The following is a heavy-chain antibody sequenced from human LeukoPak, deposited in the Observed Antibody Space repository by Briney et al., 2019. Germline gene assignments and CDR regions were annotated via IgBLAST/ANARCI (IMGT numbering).Heavy chain of an antibody. CDR2: IKRDGSEK. CDR3: ARGDENYYGSGSQDY. Sequence: PGGSLRLSCAASGFTFSSYWMSWVRQAPGKGLEWVANIKRDGSEKYYVDSVKGRFTISRDNAKNSLYLQMNSLRAEDTAVYYCARGDENYYGSGSQDYWGQGTLVTVSS. J-gene: IGHJ4*02. V-gene: IGHV3-7*01. D-gene: IGHD3-10*01. CDR1: GFTFSSYW.